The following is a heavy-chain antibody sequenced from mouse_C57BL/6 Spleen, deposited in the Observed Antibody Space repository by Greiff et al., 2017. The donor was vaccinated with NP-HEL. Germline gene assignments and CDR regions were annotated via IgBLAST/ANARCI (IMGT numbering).Heavy chain of an antibody. CDR3: ASRYDYDGAWFAY. Sequence: EVQGVESGGGLVKPGGSLKLSCAASGFTFSSYAMSWVRQTPEKRLEWVATISDGGSYTYYPDNVKGRFTISRDNAKNNLYLQMSHLKSEDTAMYYCASRYDYDGAWFAYWGQGTLVTVSA. D-gene: IGHD2-4*01. CDR2: ISDGGSYT. J-gene: IGHJ3*01. V-gene: IGHV5-4*01. CDR1: GFTFSSYA.